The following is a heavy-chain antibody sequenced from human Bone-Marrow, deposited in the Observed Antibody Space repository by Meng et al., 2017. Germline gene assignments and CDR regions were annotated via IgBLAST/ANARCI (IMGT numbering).Heavy chain of an antibody. V-gene: IGHV4-30-4*01. CDR3: ARVSLQATIAAAGVVWFDP. CDR1: GGSISSGDYF. D-gene: IGHD6-13*01. Sequence: QGQLQESGPGLVKPSQTLSLTCTVSGGSISSGDYFWSWIRQPPGKGPEWIGYISYSGGTYSNPSLRSRLTISRDKSKNQFSLKLSSVTAADTAVYYCARVSLQATIAAAGVVWFDPWGQGTLVTVSS. J-gene: IGHJ5*02. CDR2: ISYSGGT.